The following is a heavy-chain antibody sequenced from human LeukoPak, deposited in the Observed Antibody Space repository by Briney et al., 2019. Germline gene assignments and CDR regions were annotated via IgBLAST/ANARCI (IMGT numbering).Heavy chain of an antibody. CDR2: IFYSGTT. CDR3: GRHARREELRHSAFDI. CDR1: GFTFSSYS. Sequence: PGGSLRLSCAASGFTFSSYSMNWIRQSPGKGLEWIGSIFYSGTTYLNPSLRSRITMSVDTSKNQFSLTVRSVTAADTAVYYCGRHARREELRHSAFDIWGQGTMVIVSS. J-gene: IGHJ3*02. D-gene: IGHD3-3*01. V-gene: IGHV4-39*01.